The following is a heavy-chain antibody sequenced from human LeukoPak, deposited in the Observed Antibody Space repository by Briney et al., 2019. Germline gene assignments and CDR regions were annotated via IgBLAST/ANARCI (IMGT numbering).Heavy chain of an antibody. J-gene: IGHJ4*02. Sequence: GGSLRLSCAASGFTFSIYAMSWVRQAPGKGLEWVSLISDSGGTTSYADSVKGRFTISRDNSKNTLYLQMNSLRAEDTAVYHCAKVWFGERTFDYWGQGTLVTVSS. CDR3: AKVWFGERTFDY. CDR2: ISDSGGTT. D-gene: IGHD3-10*01. CDR1: GFTFSIYA. V-gene: IGHV3-23*01.